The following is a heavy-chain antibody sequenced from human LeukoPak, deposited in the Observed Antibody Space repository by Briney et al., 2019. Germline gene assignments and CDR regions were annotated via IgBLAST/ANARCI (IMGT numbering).Heavy chain of an antibody. CDR1: GGTFSSYT. Sequence: ASVKVSCKXSGGTFSSYTISWVRQSPGQGLEWMGRIIPILGIANYAQKFQGRVTITADKSTSTAYMELSSLRSEDTAVYYCARGRTPITMINDAFDIWGQGTMVTVSS. CDR3: ARGRTPITMINDAFDI. V-gene: IGHV1-69*02. J-gene: IGHJ3*02. D-gene: IGHD3-22*01. CDR2: IIPILGIA.